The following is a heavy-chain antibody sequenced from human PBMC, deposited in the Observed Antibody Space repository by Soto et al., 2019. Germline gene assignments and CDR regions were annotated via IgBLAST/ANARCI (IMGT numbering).Heavy chain of an antibody. Sequence: ASVKVSCKASGYTFTSYGISWVRQAPGQGLEWMGWISAYNGNTNYAQKLQGRVTMTTDTSTSTAYMELRSLRSDDTAVYYCARAQVEEFGELNNFYYYYYYMDVWGKGTTVTVSS. J-gene: IGHJ6*03. CDR1: GYTFTSYG. D-gene: IGHD3-10*01. V-gene: IGHV1-18*01. CDR3: ARAQVEEFGELNNFYYYYYYMDV. CDR2: ISAYNGNT.